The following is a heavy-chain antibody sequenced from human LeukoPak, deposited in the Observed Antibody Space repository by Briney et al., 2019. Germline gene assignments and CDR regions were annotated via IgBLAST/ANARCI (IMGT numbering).Heavy chain of an antibody. CDR2: ISSSSSYI. Sequence: PGGSLRLSCAASGFTFSSYSMNWVRQAPGKGLEWVSSISSSSSYIYYADSLKGRFTISRHNAKKSVYLQMNSLRAEDTAVYYCARVSDSSGWYIGSYFDYWGQGTLVTVSS. D-gene: IGHD6-19*01. J-gene: IGHJ4*02. CDR1: GFTFSSYS. V-gene: IGHV3-21*01. CDR3: ARVSDSSGWYIGSYFDY.